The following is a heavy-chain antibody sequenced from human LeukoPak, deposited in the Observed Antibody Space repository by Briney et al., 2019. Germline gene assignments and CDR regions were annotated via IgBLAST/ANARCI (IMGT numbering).Heavy chain of an antibody. V-gene: IGHV4-34*01. CDR2: INHSGST. CDR3: ARQAPALGYSSGWNYYYYHMDV. CDR1: GGSFSGYY. Sequence: SETLSLTCAVYGGSFSGYYWSWICQPPGKGLEWIGEINHSGSTNYNPSLKSRVTISVDTSKNQFSLKLSSVTAADAAVYYCARQAPALGYSSGWNYYYYHMDVWGKGTTVTISS. D-gene: IGHD6-19*01. J-gene: IGHJ6*03.